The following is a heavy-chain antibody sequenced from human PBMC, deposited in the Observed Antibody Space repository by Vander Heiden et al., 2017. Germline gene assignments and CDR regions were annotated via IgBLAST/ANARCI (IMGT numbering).Heavy chain of an antibody. D-gene: IGHD5-18*01. J-gene: IGHJ5*02. CDR3: ATSRGGYSYGYRGWFDP. Sequence: VKGRFTISRDNSKNTLYLQMNSLRAEDTAVYYCATSRGGYSYGYRGWFDPWGQGTLVTVSS. V-gene: IGHV3-23*01.